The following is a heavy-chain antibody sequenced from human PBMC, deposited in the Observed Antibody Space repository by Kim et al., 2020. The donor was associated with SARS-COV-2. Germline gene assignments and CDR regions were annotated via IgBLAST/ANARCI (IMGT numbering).Heavy chain of an antibody. V-gene: IGHV3-23*01. CDR2: ISGSATTT. CDR3: AKRSCGNCYLAYYYYSMDV. Sequence: GGSLRLSCAASGFTFSSYAMSWVRQAPGKGLEWVSGISGSATTTYYADSVKGRFTISRDNSKNTLYLQMNSLRADDTAVYYCAKRSCGNCYLAYYYYSMDVWGQGTTVTVSS. CDR1: GFTFSSYA. D-gene: IGHD2-15*01. J-gene: IGHJ6*02.